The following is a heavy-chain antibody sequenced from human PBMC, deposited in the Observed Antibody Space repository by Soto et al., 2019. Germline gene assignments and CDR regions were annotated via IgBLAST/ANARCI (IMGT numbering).Heavy chain of an antibody. CDR3: ARGQYRSFDY. D-gene: IGHD6-19*01. CDR1: GASVSSNSAT. V-gene: IGHV6-1*01. J-gene: IGHJ4*02. Sequence: SQTLSLTCAISGASVSSNSATWNWIRQSPSRGLEWLGRTYYRSKWYNDYTVSVKSRITINPDTSKNQFSLQLNSVTPEDTAVYYCARGQYRSFDYWSQGTLVTSPQ. CDR2: TYYRSKWYN.